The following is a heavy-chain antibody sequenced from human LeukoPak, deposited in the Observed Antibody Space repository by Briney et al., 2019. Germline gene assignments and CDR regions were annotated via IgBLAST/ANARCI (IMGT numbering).Heavy chain of an antibody. J-gene: IGHJ5*02. V-gene: IGHV3-7*01. Sequence: GGSLRLSCAASGFTFSSYRMSWVRQAPGKGLEWVANIKQDGSEKYYVDSVKGRFTISRDNAKNSLYLQMNSLRAEDTAVYYCARVRQQLVNNWFDPWGQGTLVTVSS. D-gene: IGHD6-13*01. CDR2: IKQDGSEK. CDR3: ARVRQQLVNNWFDP. CDR1: GFTFSSYR.